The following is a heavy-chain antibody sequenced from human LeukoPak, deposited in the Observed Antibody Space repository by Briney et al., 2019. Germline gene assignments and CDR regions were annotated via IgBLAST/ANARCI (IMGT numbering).Heavy chain of an antibody. CDR3: ARDRAGIAAAGSFDY. V-gene: IGHV1-18*01. CDR2: ISAYNGNT. CDR1: GYTFTSYG. J-gene: IGHJ4*02. D-gene: IGHD6-13*01. Sequence: ASVKVSCKASGYTFTSYGISWVRQAPGQGLEWMGWISAYNGNTNYAQKLQGRVTMTTDASTSTAYMELRSLRSDDTAVYYCARDRAGIAAAGSFDYWGQGTLVTVSS.